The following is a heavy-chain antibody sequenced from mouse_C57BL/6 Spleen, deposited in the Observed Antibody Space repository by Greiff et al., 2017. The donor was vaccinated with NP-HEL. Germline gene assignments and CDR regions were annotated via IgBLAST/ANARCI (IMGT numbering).Heavy chain of an antibody. CDR3: ARTDYCNYVGVAF. J-gene: IGHJ3*01. V-gene: IGHV1-4*01. CDR1: GYTFTSYT. Sequence: QVQLKESGAELARPGASVKMSCKASGYTFTSYTMHWVKQRPGQGLEWIGYINPSSGYTKYNQKFKDKATLTADKSSSTAYMQLSSLTSEDSAVYYCARTDYCNYVGVAFWGQGTLVTVSA. CDR2: INPSSGYT. D-gene: IGHD2-1*01.